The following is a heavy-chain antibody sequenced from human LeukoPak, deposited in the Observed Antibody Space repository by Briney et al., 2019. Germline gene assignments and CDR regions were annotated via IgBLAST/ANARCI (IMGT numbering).Heavy chain of an antibody. CDR3: ARENYYESTSKFDY. J-gene: IGHJ4*02. CDR2: ITSSGSTK. D-gene: IGHD3-22*01. Sequence: GGSLRLSCAASGFTFSSYGMNWVRQAPGKGLEWVSYITSSGSTKYYADSVKGRFTISRDNAKNSLYLQMNSLRAEDTAVYYCARENYYESTSKFDYWGQGTLVTVSS. CDR1: GFTFSSYG. V-gene: IGHV3-48*04.